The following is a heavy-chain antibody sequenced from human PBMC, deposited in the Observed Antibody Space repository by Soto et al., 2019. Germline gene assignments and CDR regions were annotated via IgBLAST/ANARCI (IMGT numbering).Heavy chain of an antibody. CDR1: GFSFSSYD. D-gene: IGHD5-18*01. Sequence: GSLRLSCVASGFSFSSYDMSWVRQAPGKGLEWVSFIIGNSGTTYYADSVKGRFTISRDNSKNTLYLQMSRLGAEDTAAYYCAKGSTYSFYFDHWGQGTLVTVSS. CDR3: AKGSTYSFYFDH. J-gene: IGHJ4*01. CDR2: IIGNSGTT. V-gene: IGHV3-23*01.